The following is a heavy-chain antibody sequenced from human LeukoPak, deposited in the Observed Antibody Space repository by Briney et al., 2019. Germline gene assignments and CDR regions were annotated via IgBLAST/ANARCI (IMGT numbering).Heavy chain of an antibody. Sequence: PGGSLRLSCAVSGFTFSDYYMDWVRQLPGRGLNWLGVIRNKANSYTTEYAASVKGRFTISRDDSKNSLYLQMNSLKAEDTAMYYCARGVLWSGYFYFDYWGQGTLVTVSS. CDR1: GFTFSDYY. CDR2: IRNKANSYTT. CDR3: ARGVLWSGYFYFDY. J-gene: IGHJ4*02. D-gene: IGHD3-3*01. V-gene: IGHV3-72*01.